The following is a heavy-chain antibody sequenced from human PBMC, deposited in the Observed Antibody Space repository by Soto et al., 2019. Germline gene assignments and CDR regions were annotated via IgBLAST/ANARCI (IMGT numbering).Heavy chain of an antibody. CDR1: GGSISSYY. Sequence: QVQLQESGPGLVKPSETLSLTCTVSGGSISSYYWSWIRQPPGKGLEWIGYIYYSGSTNYKPSLKRRVTISVQASKPPLSLNLRSVTAADTAVYYCARRYVEASDYWGQGTLVTVSS. CDR3: ARRYVEASDY. V-gene: IGHV4-59*08. D-gene: IGHD1-20*01. CDR2: IYYSGST. J-gene: IGHJ4*02.